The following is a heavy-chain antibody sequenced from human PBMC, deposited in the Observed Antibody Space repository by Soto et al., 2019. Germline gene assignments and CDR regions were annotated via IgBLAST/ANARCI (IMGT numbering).Heavy chain of an antibody. D-gene: IGHD3-10*01. CDR2: IYYSGST. V-gene: IGHV4-39*01. J-gene: IGHJ4*02. CDR3: ARNFRPMVRGVIIT. CDR1: GGSISSSSYY. Sequence: SETLSLTCTVPGGSISSSSYYWGWIRQPPGKGLEWIGSIYYSGSTYYNPSLKSRVTISVDTSKNQFSLKLSSVTAADTAVYYCARNFRPMVRGVIITWGQGTLVTVSS.